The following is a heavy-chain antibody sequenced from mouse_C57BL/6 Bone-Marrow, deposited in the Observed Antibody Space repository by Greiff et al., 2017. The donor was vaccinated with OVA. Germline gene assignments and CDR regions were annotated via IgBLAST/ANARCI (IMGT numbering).Heavy chain of an antibody. Sequence: QAQLQQPGAELVKPGASVKLSCKASGYTFTSYWMQWVKQRPGQGLEWIGEIDPSDSYTNYNQKFKGKATLTVDTSSSTAYMQLSSLTSEDSAVYYCAREDDYDGYWYFDVWGTGTTVTVSS. J-gene: IGHJ1*03. CDR3: AREDDYDGYWYFDV. CDR1: GYTFTSYW. D-gene: IGHD2-4*01. CDR2: IDPSDSYT. V-gene: IGHV1-50*01.